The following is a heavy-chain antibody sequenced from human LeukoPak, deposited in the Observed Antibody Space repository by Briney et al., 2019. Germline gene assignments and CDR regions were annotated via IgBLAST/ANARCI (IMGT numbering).Heavy chain of an antibody. CDR2: INHSGST. J-gene: IGHJ4*02. Sequence: GSLRLSCVASRFTFSRSAMSWIRQPPGKGLEWIGEINHSGSTNYNPSLKSRLTISVDTSKNQISLKLSSVTAADTAVYYCVRGVGTDPPDFWGQGTLVTVSS. CDR1: RFTFSRSA. CDR3: VRGVGTDPPDF. V-gene: IGHV4-34*01. D-gene: IGHD1-26*01.